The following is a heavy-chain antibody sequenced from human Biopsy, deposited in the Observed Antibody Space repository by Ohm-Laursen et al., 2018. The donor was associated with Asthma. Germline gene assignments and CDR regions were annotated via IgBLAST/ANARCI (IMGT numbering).Heavy chain of an antibody. J-gene: IGHJ4*03. CDR1: GGSISSFY. V-gene: IGHV4-59*01. CDR2: VYWTGST. Sequence: GTLSLTCSVYGGSISSFYWSWIRLSPEQGLEWMGYVYWTGSTNYNPSLKSRITMSVDTSKNRMFLELTSVTAADTAIYYCVRAVRNEQWLAPFDYWGQGTTVTVSS. D-gene: IGHD6-19*01. CDR3: VRAVRNEQWLAPFDY.